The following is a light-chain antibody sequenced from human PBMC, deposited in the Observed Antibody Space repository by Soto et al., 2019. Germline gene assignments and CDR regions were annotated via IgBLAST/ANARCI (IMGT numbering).Light chain of an antibody. J-gene: IGKJ1*01. CDR3: QKYNNWPFPSWT. CDR1: QSVSSN. Sequence: EIVMTQSPATLSVSPGERATLSCRASQSVSSNLAWYQQKPGQAPRLLIYGASTRSTGIPARFSGSGSGTECTLTISSLQSEDFAVYYCQKYNNWPFPSWTFGQGTKVEIK. CDR2: GAS. V-gene: IGKV3-15*01.